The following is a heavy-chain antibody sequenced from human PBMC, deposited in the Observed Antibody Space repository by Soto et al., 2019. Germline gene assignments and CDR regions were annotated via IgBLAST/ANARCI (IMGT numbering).Heavy chain of an antibody. D-gene: IGHD6-19*01. Sequence: PGESLKISCKGSGYSFTSYWISWVRQMPGKGLEWMGRIDPSDSYTNYSPSFQGHVTISADKSISTAYLQWSSLKASDTAMYYCASYIAVAGTPYYYGMDVWGQGTTVTVPS. CDR1: GYSFTSYW. V-gene: IGHV5-10-1*01. CDR2: IDPSDSYT. CDR3: ASYIAVAGTPYYYGMDV. J-gene: IGHJ6*02.